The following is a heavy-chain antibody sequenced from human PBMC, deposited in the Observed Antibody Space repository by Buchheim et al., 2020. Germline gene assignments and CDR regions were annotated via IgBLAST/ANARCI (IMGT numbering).Heavy chain of an antibody. CDR3: ARHGTIFGVVIIPPNYYYGMDV. CDR2: IDPSDSYT. Sequence: EVQLVQSGAEVKKPGEFLRISCKGSGYSFTSYWISWVRQMPGKGLEWMGRIDPSDSYTNYSPSFQGHVTIPADKSISTAYLQWSSLKASDTAMYYCARHGTIFGVVIIPPNYYYGMDVWGQGTT. V-gene: IGHV5-10-1*03. D-gene: IGHD3-3*01. CDR1: GYSFTSYW. J-gene: IGHJ6*02.